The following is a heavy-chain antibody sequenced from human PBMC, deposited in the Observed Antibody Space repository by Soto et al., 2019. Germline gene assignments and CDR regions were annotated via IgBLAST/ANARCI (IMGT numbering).Heavy chain of an antibody. CDR2: ISAYNGNT. CDR1: GYTFTSYG. Sequence: ASVKVSCKASGYTFTSYGISWVRQAPGQGLEWMGWISAYNGNTNYAQKLQGRVTMTTDTSTSTAYMELRSLRSDDTAVYYCARDIMRDDYGDADAFDIWGQGTMVTV. J-gene: IGHJ3*02. V-gene: IGHV1-18*01. D-gene: IGHD4-17*01. CDR3: ARDIMRDDYGDADAFDI.